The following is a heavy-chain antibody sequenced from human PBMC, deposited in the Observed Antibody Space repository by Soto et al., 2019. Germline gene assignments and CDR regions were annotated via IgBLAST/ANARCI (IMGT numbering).Heavy chain of an antibody. V-gene: IGHV4-31*02. CDR1: GGSVSSGGYY. CDR2: IHYSGST. Sequence: SETLSLTCNVSGGSVSSGGYYWSWIRQHPGKGLEWIGYIHYSGSTYYNPSLKSRVTMSIDTSKNLFSLNLSSVTAADTAVYYCARAGGAGSGHDWFDPWGQGTLVTVSA. D-gene: IGHD6-13*01. CDR3: ARAGGAGSGHDWFDP. J-gene: IGHJ5*02.